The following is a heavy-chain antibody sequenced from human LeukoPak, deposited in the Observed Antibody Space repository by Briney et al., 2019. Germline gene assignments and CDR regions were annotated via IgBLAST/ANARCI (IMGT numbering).Heavy chain of an antibody. CDR3: ARVPGRSAIQH. CDR2: IYYSGST. J-gene: IGHJ1*01. V-gene: IGHV4-39*07. D-gene: IGHD3-16*02. CDR1: GGSISSSSYY. Sequence: SETLSLTCTVSGGSISSSSYYWGWIRQPPGKGLEWIGSIYYSGSTYYNPSLKSRVTISVDTSKNQFSLKLSSVTAADTAVYYCARVPGRSAIQHWGQGTLVTVSS.